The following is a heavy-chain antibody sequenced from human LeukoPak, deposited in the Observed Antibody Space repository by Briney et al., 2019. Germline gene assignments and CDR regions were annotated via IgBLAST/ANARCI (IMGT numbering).Heavy chain of an antibody. CDR2: IHKAGSES. Sequence: PGGSLRLSCAASGFTFTDYWMTWVRQVPGKGLEWVANIHKAGSESYYVDSVKGRFAISRDNAKNSLYLQLSSLRGNHTAVYYCARVGTWELQRVFEYWGQGTLVTVSS. J-gene: IGHJ4*02. V-gene: IGHV3-7*01. D-gene: IGHD1-26*01. CDR1: GFTFTDYW. CDR3: ARVGTWELQRVFEY.